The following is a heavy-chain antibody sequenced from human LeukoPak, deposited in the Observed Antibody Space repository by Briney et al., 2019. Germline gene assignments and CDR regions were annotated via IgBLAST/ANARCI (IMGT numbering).Heavy chain of an antibody. Sequence: GGSLRLSCAASGFTFSSYGMSWVRQAPGKGLEWVSAISGSGGSTYYADSVKGRFTISRDNSKNALYLQMNSLRAEDTAVYYCAKVRYYYDSSGYIPMDYDAFDIWGQGTMVTVSS. D-gene: IGHD3-22*01. V-gene: IGHV3-23*01. J-gene: IGHJ3*02. CDR3: AKVRYYYDSSGYIPMDYDAFDI. CDR1: GFTFSSYG. CDR2: ISGSGGST.